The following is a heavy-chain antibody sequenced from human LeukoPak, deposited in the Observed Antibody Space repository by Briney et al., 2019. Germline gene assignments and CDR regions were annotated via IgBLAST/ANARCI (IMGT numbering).Heavy chain of an antibody. CDR2: ISSSSSTI. Sequence: GGSLRLYCAASGFTFSSYSMNWVRQAPGKGLEWVSYISSSSSTIYYADSVKGRFTISRDNAKNSLYLQMNSLRDEDTAVYYCARDFGRYCSGGSCYDFDYWGQGTLVTVSS. CDR1: GFTFSSYS. V-gene: IGHV3-48*02. CDR3: ARDFGRYCSGGSCYDFDY. D-gene: IGHD2-15*01. J-gene: IGHJ4*02.